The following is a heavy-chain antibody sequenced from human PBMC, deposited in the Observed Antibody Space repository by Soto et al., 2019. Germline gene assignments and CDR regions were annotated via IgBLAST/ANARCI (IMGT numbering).Heavy chain of an antibody. D-gene: IGHD3-3*01. CDR3: ARVNRAIFGVVIDY. J-gene: IGHJ4*02. Sequence: QVQLQESGPGLVKPSETLSLTCTVSGGSISSYYWSWIRQPPGKGLEWIGYIYYSGSTNYNPSLKSRVTISVDTSKNQFSLKLSSVTAADTAVYYCARVNRAIFGVVIDYWGQVTLVTVSS. CDR1: GGSISSYY. CDR2: IYYSGST. V-gene: IGHV4-59*01.